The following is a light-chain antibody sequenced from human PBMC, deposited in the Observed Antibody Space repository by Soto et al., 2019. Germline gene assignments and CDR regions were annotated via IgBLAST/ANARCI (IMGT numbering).Light chain of an antibody. Sequence: EIVMTQSPATLSVSPGERATLSCRAGQSVSSSLAWYQQKPGQAPRLLIYGASARATGIPARFSGSGSGTEFTLTISSLQSEDFAVYYCQQYNDWPRTFGQGTKLEIK. J-gene: IGKJ2*01. CDR1: QSVSSS. V-gene: IGKV3-15*01. CDR2: GAS. CDR3: QQYNDWPRT.